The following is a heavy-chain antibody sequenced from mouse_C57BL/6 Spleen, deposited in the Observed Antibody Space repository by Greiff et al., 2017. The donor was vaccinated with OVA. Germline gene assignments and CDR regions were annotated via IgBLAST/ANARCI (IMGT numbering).Heavy chain of an antibody. CDR1: GFTFSSYA. CDR3: ARDNYSNYLYYAMDY. J-gene: IGHJ4*01. Sequence: EVKLMESGGGLVKPGGSLKLSCAASGFTFSSYAMSWVRQTPEKRLEWVATISDGGSYTYYPDNVKGRFTISRDKAKNNLYLQMSHLKSEDTAMYYCARDNYSNYLYYAMDYWGQGTSVTVSS. CDR2: ISDGGSYT. V-gene: IGHV5-4*01. D-gene: IGHD2-5*01.